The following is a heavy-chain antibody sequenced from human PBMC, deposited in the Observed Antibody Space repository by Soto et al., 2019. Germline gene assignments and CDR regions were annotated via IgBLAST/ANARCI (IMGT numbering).Heavy chain of an antibody. J-gene: IGHJ5*02. D-gene: IGHD2-2*01. CDR3: ATSPRGYCSSTSCYGGNWFDP. CDR2: INHSGST. V-gene: IGHV4-34*01. CDR1: GGSFSGYY. Sequence: QVQLQQWGAGLLKPSETLSLTCAVYGGSFSGYYWSWIRQPPGKGLEWIGEINHSGSTNYNPSLKSPVTISVDTSKNHFSLKLSSVTPADTAVYYCATSPRGYCSSTSCYGGNWFDPWGQGTLVTVSS.